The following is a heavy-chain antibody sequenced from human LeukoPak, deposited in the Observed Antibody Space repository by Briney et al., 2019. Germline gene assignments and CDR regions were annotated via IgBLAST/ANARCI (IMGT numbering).Heavy chain of an antibody. D-gene: IGHD6-19*01. CDR3: ARGLQWQYYFDY. CDR2: IYHRGST. CDR1: GYSISSGYY. Sequence: SETLSLTCTVSGYSISSGYYWGWIREPPGKGPEWIGNIYHRGSTSYNPSLTSRVTISVDASKNQFSLKVRSVTAADTAVYYCARGLQWQYYFDYWGLGTLVTVSS. V-gene: IGHV4-38-2*02. J-gene: IGHJ4*02.